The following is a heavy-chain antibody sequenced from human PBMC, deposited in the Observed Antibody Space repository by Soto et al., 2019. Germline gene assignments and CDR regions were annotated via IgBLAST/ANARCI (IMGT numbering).Heavy chain of an antibody. J-gene: IGHJ6*01. CDR3: ATLSVAARSGYYYHGMDV. CDR2: FDPEDGET. V-gene: IGHV1-24*01. D-gene: IGHD6-19*01. Sequence: GASVKLSCKVSGYSLTEVSMHWVRQAPGKGLEWMGGFDPEDGETFYAQKFQDRATMTEDTSTDTAYLELSSLRSDDTAVYYCATLSVAARSGYYYHGMDVSGQGTTVIVSS. CDR1: GYSLTEVS.